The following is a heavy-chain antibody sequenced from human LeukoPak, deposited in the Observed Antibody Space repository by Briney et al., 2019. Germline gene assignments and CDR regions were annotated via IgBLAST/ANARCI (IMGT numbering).Heavy chain of an antibody. V-gene: IGHV3-23*01. D-gene: IGHD1-26*01. CDR2: ISGSAARA. CDR3: AKEVVLGETNYYCYAMDV. J-gene: IGHJ6*02. CDR1: GFNFRGYA. Sequence: GGSLRLSCAASGFNFRGYAMSWVRQAPGKGLEWVSAISGSAARAHYAESVRGRFTISRDNAQNTVHLQMSSLRADDTAVYYCAKEVVLGETNYYCYAMDVWGQGTTVTVSS.